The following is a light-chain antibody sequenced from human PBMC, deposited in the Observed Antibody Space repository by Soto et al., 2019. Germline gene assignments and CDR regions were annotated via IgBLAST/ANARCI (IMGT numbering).Light chain of an antibody. Sequence: QSVLTQPASVSASPGQSITIPCTGTSSDVGSYNLVSWFQQHPGKVPKLLIYEGTKRPSGLSDRFSGSKSGTTASLTICGLQAEDEAHYYCYSYAGENLYVFGTGTKVTVL. J-gene: IGLJ1*01. CDR3: YSYAGENLYV. CDR2: EGT. V-gene: IGLV2-23*01. CDR1: SSDVGSYNL.